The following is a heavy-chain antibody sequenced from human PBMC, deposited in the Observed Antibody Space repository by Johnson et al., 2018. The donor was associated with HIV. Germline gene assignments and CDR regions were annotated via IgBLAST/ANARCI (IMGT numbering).Heavy chain of an antibody. V-gene: IGHV3-13*01. J-gene: IGHJ3*02. CDR2: IGTAGDT. CDR3: ASGGGYEADDAFDI. CDR1: GFTVSSNY. D-gene: IGHD1-26*01. Sequence: VQLVESGGGLVQPGGSLRLSCAASGFTVSSNYMSWVRQAPGKGLEWVSAIGTAGDTYYPGSVKGRFTISRENAKNSLYLQMNSLRAEDTAVYYCASGGGYEADDAFDIWGQGTMVTVSS.